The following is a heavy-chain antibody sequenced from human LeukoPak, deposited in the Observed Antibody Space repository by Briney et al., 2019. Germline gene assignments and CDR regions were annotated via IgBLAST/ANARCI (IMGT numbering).Heavy chain of an antibody. CDR2: ITNRGDTV. CDR1: GFTFSDYY. Sequence: GGSLRLSCAASGFTFSDYYMTWVRQAPGKGLEWLSYITNRGDTVFYADSVKGRFTVSRDNAKNSLYLQMNSLRAEDTALYHCARNNGMDVWGQGTTVIVSS. V-gene: IGHV3-11*01. J-gene: IGHJ6*02. CDR3: ARNNGMDV.